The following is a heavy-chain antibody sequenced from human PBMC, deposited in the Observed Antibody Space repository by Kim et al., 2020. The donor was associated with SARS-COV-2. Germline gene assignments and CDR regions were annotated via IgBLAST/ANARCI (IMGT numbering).Heavy chain of an antibody. CDR1: GGSFSGYY. J-gene: IGHJ5*02. D-gene: IGHD6-13*01. V-gene: IGHV4-34*01. CDR2: INHSGST. Sequence: SETLSLTCAVYGGSFSGYYWSWIRQPPGKGLEWIGEINHSGSTNYNPSLKSRVTISVDTSKNQFSLKLSSVTAADTAVYYCASGGGHSSSNNWFDPWGQGTLVTVSS. CDR3: ASGGGHSSSNNWFDP.